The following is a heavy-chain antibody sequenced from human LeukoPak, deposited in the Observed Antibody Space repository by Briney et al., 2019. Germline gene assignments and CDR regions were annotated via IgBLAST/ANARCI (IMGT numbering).Heavy chain of an antibody. J-gene: IGHJ3*02. CDR1: EFSVKYNY. CDR2: LYSAGST. D-gene: IGHD3/OR15-3a*01. CDR3: ARDGLYGGAFDI. V-gene: IGHV3-53*01. Sequence: GGSLRLSCAASEFSVKYNYMTWVRQAPGKGLEWVSLLYSAGSTNYADSVKGRFTISRDNSKNTLYLQMNSLRAEDTAVYYCARDGLYGGAFDIWGQGTMVTVSS.